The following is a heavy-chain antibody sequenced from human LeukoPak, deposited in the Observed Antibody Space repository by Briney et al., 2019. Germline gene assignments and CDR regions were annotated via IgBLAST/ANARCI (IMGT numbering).Heavy chain of an antibody. CDR1: GYTFTSYA. CDR3: ARDFWSGYTYYYYMDV. CDR2: INTNTGNP. Sequence: GASVKVSCKASGYTFTSYAMNWVRQAPGQGLEWMGWINTNTGNPTYAQGFTGRFVFSLDTSVSTAYLQISSLKAEDTAVYYCARDFWSGYTYYYYMDVWGKGTTVTVSS. V-gene: IGHV7-4-1*02. J-gene: IGHJ6*03. D-gene: IGHD3-3*01.